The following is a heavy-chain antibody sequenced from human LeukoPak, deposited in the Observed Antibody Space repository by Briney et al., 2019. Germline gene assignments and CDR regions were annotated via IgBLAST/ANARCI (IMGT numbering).Heavy chain of an antibody. V-gene: IGHV3-74*01. CDR2: INSDGSST. D-gene: IGHD3-3*01. CDR3: ASSSSYYDFWSGYYLDYNWFDP. Sequence: GGSLRLSCAASGFTFSSYLMHWLRQAPGKGLAWVARINSDGSSTSYAYSVKGRFTIYRDNAKNTLYLQMNSLRAEDTAVYYCASSSSYYDFWSGYYLDYNWFDPWGQGTLVTVSS. J-gene: IGHJ5*02. CDR1: GFTFSSYL.